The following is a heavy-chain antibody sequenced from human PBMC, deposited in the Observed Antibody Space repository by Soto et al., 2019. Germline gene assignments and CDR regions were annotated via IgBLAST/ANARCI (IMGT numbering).Heavy chain of an antibody. D-gene: IGHD3-3*01. CDR3: GRYDTILGTYEVDN. CDR2: ISIHSGYT. Sequence: ASVKVSCKTSGYNFTNYAITWLRQAPGQGLQWMGWISIHSGYTYYTQSLRGRLTMTKDTSTTTAYMELRSLTSDDTAVYFCGRYDTILGTYEVDNWGQGTPVTVSS. V-gene: IGHV1-18*04. CDR1: GYNFTNYA. J-gene: IGHJ4*02.